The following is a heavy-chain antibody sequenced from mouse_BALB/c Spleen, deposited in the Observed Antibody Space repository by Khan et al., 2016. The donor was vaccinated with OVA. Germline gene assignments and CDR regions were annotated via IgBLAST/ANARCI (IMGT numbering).Heavy chain of an antibody. D-gene: IGHD2-14*01. CDR1: GYTFTSYT. J-gene: IGHJ3*01. V-gene: IGHV1-4*01. CDR2: INPSNGYT. CDR3: GRDGAYHRNDGWFAY. Sequence: QVQLKQSGAELARPGASVKMSCKASGYTFTSYTIHWIKKRPGQGLEWIGYINPSNGYTNYNQKFKDKATLTTDKSSTTAYLQLSSLTSDDSAVYNCGRDGAYHRNDGWFAYWGPGTLVTGSA.